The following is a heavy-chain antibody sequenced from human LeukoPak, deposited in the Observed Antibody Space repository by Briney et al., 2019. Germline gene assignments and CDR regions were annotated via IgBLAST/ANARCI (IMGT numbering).Heavy chain of an antibody. CDR3: ARGNRPPDY. J-gene: IGHJ4*02. Sequence: GGSLRLSCAASGFTFSDYYMSWIRQAPGKGLEWVSYISSSNRYTNYADSVKGRFTISRDNAKNSLYLQMNSLRAEDTAVYYCARGNRPPDYWGQGTLVTVSS. CDR2: ISSSNRYT. V-gene: IGHV3-11*06. CDR1: GFTFSDYY.